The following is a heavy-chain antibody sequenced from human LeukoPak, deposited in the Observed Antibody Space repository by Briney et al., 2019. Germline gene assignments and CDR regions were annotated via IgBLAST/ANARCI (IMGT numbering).Heavy chain of an antibody. D-gene: IGHD3-22*01. J-gene: IGHJ2*01. CDR1: GFTFSSYG. CDR3: ARDGFTMIVVGWYFDL. Sequence: AGRSLRLSCAASGFTFSSYGMHWVRQAPGKGLEWVVVISYDGSNKYYADSVKGRFTISRDNSKNTLYLQMNSLRAEDTAVYYCARDGFTMIVVGWYFDLWGRGTLVTVSS. V-gene: IGHV3-30*03. CDR2: ISYDGSNK.